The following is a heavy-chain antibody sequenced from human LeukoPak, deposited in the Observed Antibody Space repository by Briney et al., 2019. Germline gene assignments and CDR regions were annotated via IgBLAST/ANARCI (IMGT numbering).Heavy chain of an antibody. CDR1: GGTFSSYA. D-gene: IGHD1-26*01. CDR3: AREAGSGSYHRNNYYFDY. Sequence: SVKVSCKASGGTFSSYAISWVRQAPGQGLEWMGRIIPIFGTANYAQKFQGRVTITGDKSTSTAYMELSSLRSEDTAVYYCAREAGSGSYHRNNYYFDYWGQGTLVTVSS. J-gene: IGHJ4*02. CDR2: IIPIFGTA. V-gene: IGHV1-69*06.